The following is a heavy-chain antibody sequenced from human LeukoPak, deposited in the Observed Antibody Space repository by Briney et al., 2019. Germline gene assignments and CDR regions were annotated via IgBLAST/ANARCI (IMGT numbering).Heavy chain of an antibody. CDR2: IRYDGGNK. V-gene: IGHV3-30*02. D-gene: IGHD6-19*01. J-gene: IGHJ1*01. Sequence: GGSLTLSCAASGFTFSNYGMHWVRQAPGKGLEWVAFIRYDGGNKYYADSVKGRFTISRDNSKNTLYLQMNSLRAEDTAVYYCARGGKIALAGTRSPQYFQHWGQGTLVTVSS. CDR3: ARGGKIALAGTRSPQYFQH. CDR1: GFTFSNYG.